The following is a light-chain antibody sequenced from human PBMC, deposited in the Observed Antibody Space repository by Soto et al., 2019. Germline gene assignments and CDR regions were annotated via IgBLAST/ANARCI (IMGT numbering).Light chain of an antibody. CDR1: QSISSY. CDR2: AAC. J-gene: IGKJ3*01. V-gene: IGKV1-39*01. Sequence: DIQMTQSPSSLSASVGDRVTITCRASQSISSYLNWYQQKPGDAPKILIYAACTSQSGVPSGFSDQGYGPDFSPIYRSRRFEGFTSDYCPQNFCARVT. CDR3: PQNFCARVT.